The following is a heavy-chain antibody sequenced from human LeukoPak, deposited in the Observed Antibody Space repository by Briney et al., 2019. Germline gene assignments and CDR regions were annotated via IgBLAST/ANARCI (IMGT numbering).Heavy chain of an antibody. CDR3: ARSGLVRGVTDAFDI. D-gene: IGHD3-10*01. J-gene: IGHJ3*02. CDR2: IKQDGSEK. Sequence: GGSLRLSCAASGFTFSSYWMSWVRQAPGKGLEWVAHIKQDGSEKYYVDSVKGRFTISRDNAKNSLYLQMNSLRAEDTAVYYCARSGLVRGVTDAFDIWGQGTMVTVSS. CDR1: GFTFSSYW. V-gene: IGHV3-7*01.